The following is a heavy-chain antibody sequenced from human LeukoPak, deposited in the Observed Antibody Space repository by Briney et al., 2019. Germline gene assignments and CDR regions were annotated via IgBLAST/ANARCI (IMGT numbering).Heavy chain of an antibody. CDR1: GGSISSGGYS. V-gene: IGHV4-30-2*01. CDR3: ARGYLADDY. J-gene: IGHJ4*02. CDR2: IYHSGST. D-gene: IGHD6-19*01. Sequence: SQTLSLTCAVSGGSISSGGYSWSWIRQPPGKGLEWIGYIYHSGSTYYNPPLKSRVTISVDRSKNQFSLKLSSVTAADTAVYYCARGYLADDYWGQGTLVTVSS.